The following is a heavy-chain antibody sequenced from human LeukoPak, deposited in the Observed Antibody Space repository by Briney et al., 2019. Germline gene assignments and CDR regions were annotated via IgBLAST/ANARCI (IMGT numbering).Heavy chain of an antibody. V-gene: IGHV4-34*01. CDR1: GGSFSGYY. J-gene: IGHJ6*03. CDR2: INHSGST. Sequence: SETLSLTCAVYGGSFSGYYWSWIRQPPGKGLEWIGEINHSGSTNYNPSLKSRVTISVDTSKNQFSLKLNSVTAADTAVYYCARQRLGQWLVSSYYYYYMDVWGKGTTVTISS. D-gene: IGHD6-19*01. CDR3: ARQRLGQWLVSSYYYYYMDV.